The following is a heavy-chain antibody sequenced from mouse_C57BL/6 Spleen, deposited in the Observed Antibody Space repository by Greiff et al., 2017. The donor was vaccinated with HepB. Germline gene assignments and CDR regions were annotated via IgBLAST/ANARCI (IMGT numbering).Heavy chain of an antibody. V-gene: IGHV1-78*01. Sequence: QVQLQQSDAELVKPGASVKISCKVSGYTFTDHTIHWLKQRPEQGLEGIGCIYPRDGSTKYNEKFKGKATLTADKTSSTAYMQLNSLTSEDSAVYVCARRYGSRGAMDYWGQGTSVTVSS. CDR1: GYTFTDHT. D-gene: IGHD1-1*01. CDR3: ARRYGSRGAMDY. J-gene: IGHJ4*01. CDR2: IYPRDGST.